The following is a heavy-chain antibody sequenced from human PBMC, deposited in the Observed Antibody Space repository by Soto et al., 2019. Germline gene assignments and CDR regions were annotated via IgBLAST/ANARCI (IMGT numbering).Heavy chain of an antibody. Sequence: EVQLVESGGGLIQPGGSLRLSCAASGFNVSVNYMNWVRQAPGRGLEWVSVINGGGSTNYADSVKGRFTISRDTSKNTLYLQMNSLRAEDTAVYYCVSDNYYSGMDVWGQGTTVIVSS. CDR2: INGGGST. J-gene: IGHJ6*02. V-gene: IGHV3-53*01. CDR1: GFNVSVNY. CDR3: VSDNYYSGMDV.